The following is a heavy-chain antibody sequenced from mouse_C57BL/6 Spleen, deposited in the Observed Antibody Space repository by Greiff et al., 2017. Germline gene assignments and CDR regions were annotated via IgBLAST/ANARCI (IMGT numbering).Heavy chain of an antibody. D-gene: IGHD1-1*01. J-gene: IGHJ2*01. CDR2: INYDGSST. CDR3: ARGSSPYYFDY. CDR1: GFTFSDYY. V-gene: IGHV5-16*01. Sequence: DVKLVESEGGLVQPGSSMKLSCTASGFTFSDYYMAWVRQVPEKGLEWVANINYDGSSTYYLDSLKSRFIISRDNAKNILYLQMSSLKSEDTATYYCARGSSPYYFDYWGQGTTLTVSS.